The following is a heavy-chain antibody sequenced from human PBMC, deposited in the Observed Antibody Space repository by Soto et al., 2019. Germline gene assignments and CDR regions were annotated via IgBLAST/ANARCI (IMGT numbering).Heavy chain of an antibody. CDR2: ISSEGTNK. V-gene: IGHV3-30*18. J-gene: IGHJ4*02. Sequence: QVQLEESGGGVVQPGRSLRLSCAASGFTFSVYGMHWVRQAPGKGLEWVAVISSEGTNKYYADSVKGRFTISRDNAKNTLFLLMNSPRAEDTAVYYCAKPIPTSGVSSYSGGSRGRGGLLDYFCQGTLVTV. CDR1: GFTFSVYG. CDR3: AKPIPTSGVSSYSGGSRGRGGLLDY. D-gene: IGHD3-3*01.